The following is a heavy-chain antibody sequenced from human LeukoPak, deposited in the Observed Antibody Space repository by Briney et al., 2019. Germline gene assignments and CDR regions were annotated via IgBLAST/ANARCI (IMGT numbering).Heavy chain of an antibody. V-gene: IGHV3-48*03. CDR2: ISSSGSTI. CDR3: ARGDRVLRYFDWLLKGVNYYYMDV. J-gene: IGHJ6*03. CDR1: GFTFSSYE. D-gene: IGHD3-9*01. Sequence: GGSLRLSCAASGFTFSSYEMNWVRQAPGKGLEWVSYISSSGSTIYYADSVKGRFTISRDNAKNSLYLQMNSLRAEDTAVYYCARGDRVLRYFDWLLKGVNYYYMDVWGKGTTVTISS.